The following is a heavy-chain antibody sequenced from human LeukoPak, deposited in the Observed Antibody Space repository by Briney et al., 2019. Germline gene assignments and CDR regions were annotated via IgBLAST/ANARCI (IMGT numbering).Heavy chain of an antibody. Sequence: PSQTLSLTCTFSGGSISSGSYYWSWIRQPAGKGLEWIGRIYTSGSTNYNPSLKSRVTISVDTSKNQFSLKLSSVTAADTAVYYCARRSLGYCSSTSCQGSNYYYYMDVWGKGTTVTVSS. V-gene: IGHV4-61*02. J-gene: IGHJ6*03. CDR3: ARRSLGYCSSTSCQGSNYYYYMDV. D-gene: IGHD2-2*01. CDR1: GGSISSGSYY. CDR2: IYTSGST.